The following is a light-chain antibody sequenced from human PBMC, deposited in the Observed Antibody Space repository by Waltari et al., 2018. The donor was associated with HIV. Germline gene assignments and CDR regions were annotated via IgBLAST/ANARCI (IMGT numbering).Light chain of an antibody. CDR2: RSN. Sequence: QSVLTQPPSASGTPGQRVTISCSGSSSNIGSNYVYWYQQLPGTAPKLRIYRSNQRPSGVPDRFSGSKSGTSASLAISGLRSEDEADYYCAAWDDSLSGPVFGGGTKLTVL. J-gene: IGLJ3*02. CDR3: AAWDDSLSGPV. V-gene: IGLV1-47*01. CDR1: SSNIGSNY.